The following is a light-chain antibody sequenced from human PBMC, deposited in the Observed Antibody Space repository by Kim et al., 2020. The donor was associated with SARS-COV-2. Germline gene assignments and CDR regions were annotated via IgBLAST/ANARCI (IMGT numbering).Light chain of an antibody. CDR3: QQYDNRHPYS. V-gene: IGKV3-15*01. Sequence: EIVLTQSPATLSVSPGERATLSCRASQSVSSNLAWYQQKPGQAPRLLIYGASTRETGIPDRFSGSGSGTEFTLTISGLQSEDFVVYYCQQYDNRHPYSFGEGTKLEI. CDR2: GAS. J-gene: IGKJ2*03. CDR1: QSVSSN.